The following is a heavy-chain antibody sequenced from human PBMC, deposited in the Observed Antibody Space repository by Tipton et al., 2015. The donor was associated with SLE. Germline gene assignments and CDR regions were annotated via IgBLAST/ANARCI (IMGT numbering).Heavy chain of an antibody. D-gene: IGHD4-17*01. CDR2: IYTSGST. V-gene: IGHV4-61*02. CDR3: ARGGTTVTTAFDI. Sequence: LRLSCTVSGGSISSGSYYWSWIRQPAGKGLEWIGRIYTSGSTNYNPSLKSRVTISVDTSKNQFSLKLSSVTAADTAVYYCARGGTTVTTAFDIWGQGTMVTVSS. J-gene: IGHJ3*02. CDR1: GGSISSGSYY.